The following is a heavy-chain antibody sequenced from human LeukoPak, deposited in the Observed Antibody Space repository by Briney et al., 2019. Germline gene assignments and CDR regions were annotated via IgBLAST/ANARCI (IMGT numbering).Heavy chain of an antibody. CDR1: GFTFTTYA. CDR3: ARVTRDDSGDYVNLDY. D-gene: IGHD4-17*01. V-gene: IGHV3-30-3*01. J-gene: IGHJ4*02. CDR2: ISYDGSNK. Sequence: PGRSLRLSCAASGFTFTTYAFFWVRQAPGMGLEWVASISYDGSNKWYADSVKGRFTFSRDNSKNTVYLQMNSLRPEDTAVYYCARVTRDDSGDYVNLDYWGRGTLVTVSS.